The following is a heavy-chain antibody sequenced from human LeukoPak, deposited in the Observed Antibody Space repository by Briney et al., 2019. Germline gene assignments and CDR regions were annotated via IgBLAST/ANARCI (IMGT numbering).Heavy chain of an antibody. CDR1: GFTFSDYP. D-gene: IGHD5-12*01. CDR3: ARVNGGYGNSFDI. Sequence: GSLRLSCAASGFTFSDYPMHWVRQAPGKGLEYVSSITSRGGSTYYANSVQGRFTISRDNSKNTLYLQMGSLRPEDMAVYYCARVNGGYGNSFDIWGQGTMVTVSS. CDR2: ITSRGGST. V-gene: IGHV3-64*01. J-gene: IGHJ3*02.